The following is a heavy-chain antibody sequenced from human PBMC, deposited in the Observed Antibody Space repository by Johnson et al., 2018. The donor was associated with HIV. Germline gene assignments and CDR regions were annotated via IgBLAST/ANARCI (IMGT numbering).Heavy chain of an antibody. Sequence: QVQLVESGGGVVQPGRSLRLSCAASGFTFSSYGMHWVRQAPGKGLEWVAVIWYDGSKKYYAESMEGRFTISRDNSKSTLYLQINSLKTDDTGVYYCSREVYQMTAFDIWGQGTVVTVSS. CDR1: GFTFSSYG. CDR2: IWYDGSKK. J-gene: IGHJ3*02. D-gene: IGHD2-2*01. V-gene: IGHV3-33*01. CDR3: SREVYQMTAFDI.